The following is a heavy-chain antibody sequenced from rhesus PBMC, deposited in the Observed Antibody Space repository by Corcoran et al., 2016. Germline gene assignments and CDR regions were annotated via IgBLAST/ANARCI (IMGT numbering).Heavy chain of an antibody. Sequence: QLQLQESGPGLVKPSETLSVTCAVSGGSISSSYWSWIRQAPGKGLEWFGYIYGSGSSTNYNPSLRSRVTLSVDTSKNQLSLKLSSVTTADTAVYYCARGDTAGTVFDYWGQGVLVTVSS. CDR2: IYGSGSST. CDR3: ARGDTAGTVFDY. V-gene: IGHV4-169*01. CDR1: GGSISSSY. J-gene: IGHJ4*01. D-gene: IGHD5-42*01.